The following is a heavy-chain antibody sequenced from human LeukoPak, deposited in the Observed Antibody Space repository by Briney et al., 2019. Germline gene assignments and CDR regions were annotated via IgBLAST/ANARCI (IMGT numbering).Heavy chain of an antibody. CDR1: GYTFTSYD. CDR3: ARVYGSSQNYYYYYYMDV. Sequence: ASVKVSCKASGYTFTSYDINWVRQATGQGLEWMGWMNPNSGNTGYAQKFQGRVTMTRNTSISTAYMELSSLRSEDTAVYYCARVYGSSQNYYYYYYMDVWGKGTTVTISS. D-gene: IGHD6-13*01. CDR2: MNPNSGNT. J-gene: IGHJ6*03. V-gene: IGHV1-8*01.